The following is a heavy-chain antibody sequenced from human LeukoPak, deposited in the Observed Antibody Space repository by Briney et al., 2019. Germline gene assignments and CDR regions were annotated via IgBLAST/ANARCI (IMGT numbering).Heavy chain of an antibody. CDR2: IFTTGPG. CDR3: ARIPTMTFFDY. J-gene: IGHJ4*02. V-gene: IGHV4-61*09. Sequence: SQTLSLTCTVSGASINSSPYYWTWIRQPAGKGLEWIGHIFTTGPGSYNPSLRSRVTISRDTSKNEFSLSLNSVTAADTAVYYCARIPTMTFFDYWGQGTLVTVSS. D-gene: IGHD4-17*01. CDR1: GASINSSPYY.